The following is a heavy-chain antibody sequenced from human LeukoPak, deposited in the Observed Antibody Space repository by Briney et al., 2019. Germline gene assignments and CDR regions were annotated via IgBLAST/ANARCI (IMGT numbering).Heavy chain of an antibody. D-gene: IGHD5-18*01. CDR1: GGSFSGYY. CDR3: ARGSTRGYSYGYAFDY. Sequence: SETLSLTCAVYGGSFSGYYWSWIRQPPGKGLEWIGEINHSGSTNYNPSLKSRVTISVDTSKNQFSLKLSSVTAADAAVYYCARGSTRGYSYGYAFDYWGQGTLVTVSS. V-gene: IGHV4-34*01. J-gene: IGHJ4*02. CDR2: INHSGST.